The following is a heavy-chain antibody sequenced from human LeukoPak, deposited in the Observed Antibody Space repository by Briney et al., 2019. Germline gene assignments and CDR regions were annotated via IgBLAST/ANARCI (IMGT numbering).Heavy chain of an antibody. CDR1: GGTFSSYA. CDR3: ARSSSETNYYYYYMDV. Sequence: SVKVSCKASGGTFSSYAISWVRQAPGQGLEWMGGIIPIFGTANYAQKFQGRVTITTDESTSTAYMELSSLRSEDTAVYYCARSSSETNYYYYYMDVWGKGTTVTVSS. CDR2: IIPIFGTA. D-gene: IGHD6-25*01. V-gene: IGHV1-69*05. J-gene: IGHJ6*03.